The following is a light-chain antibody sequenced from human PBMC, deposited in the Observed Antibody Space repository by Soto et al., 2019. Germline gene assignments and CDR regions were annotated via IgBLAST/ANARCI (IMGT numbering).Light chain of an antibody. V-gene: IGKV1-5*01. J-gene: IGKJ2*01. CDR3: QQYNSYSWT. Sequence: DIQMTQSPSTLSASVEDRVTITCRASQSISSWLAWYQQKSGKAPKLLIYDASSLESGVPSRFSGSGSGTEFTLTISSLQPDDFATYYCQQYNSYSWTFGQGTKLEIK. CDR1: QSISSW. CDR2: DAS.